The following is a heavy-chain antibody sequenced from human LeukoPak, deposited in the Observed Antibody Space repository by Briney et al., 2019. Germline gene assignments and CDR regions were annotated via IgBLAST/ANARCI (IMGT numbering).Heavy chain of an antibody. CDR2: TYYRSKWYN. CDR3: ARSGGTASGNYERATLDY. J-gene: IGHJ4*02. Sequence: SQTLSLTCDISGDSVSSNSAAWNWIRQSPSRGLEWLGRTYYRSKWYNEYAVSLKSRVTINADTSKNHFSLQLNSVTPEDTAVYYCARSGGTASGNYERATLDYWGQGTLVTVSS. D-gene: IGHD1-26*01. V-gene: IGHV6-1*01. CDR1: GDSVSSNSAA.